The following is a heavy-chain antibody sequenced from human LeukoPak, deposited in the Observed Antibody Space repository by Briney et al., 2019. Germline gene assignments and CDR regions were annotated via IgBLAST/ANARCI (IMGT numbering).Heavy chain of an antibody. Sequence: GGSLRLSCAASGFTFSSYSMNWVRQAPGKGLEWVSYISSSSSTIYYADSVKGRFTISRDNAKNSLYLQMNSLRAEDTAVYYCARDGDSTIAAAEYWGQGTLVTVSS. J-gene: IGHJ4*02. CDR2: ISSSSSTI. V-gene: IGHV3-48*04. CDR1: GFTFSSYS. CDR3: ARDGDSTIAAAEY. D-gene: IGHD6-13*01.